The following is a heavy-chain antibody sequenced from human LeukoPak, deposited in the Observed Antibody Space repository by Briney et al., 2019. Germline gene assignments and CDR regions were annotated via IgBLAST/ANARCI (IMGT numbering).Heavy chain of an antibody. Sequence: GESLKISCKGSGYSFTSYWIGWVRQMPGKGLEWMGIIYPGDSDIRYSPSFQGQVTISADKSISTAYLQWSSLKASDTAMYYCARPPAPFYYDSSGYEIWGQGTMVTVSS. CDR1: GYSFTSYW. J-gene: IGHJ3*02. D-gene: IGHD3-22*01. V-gene: IGHV5-51*01. CDR3: ARPPAPFYYDSSGYEI. CDR2: IYPGDSDI.